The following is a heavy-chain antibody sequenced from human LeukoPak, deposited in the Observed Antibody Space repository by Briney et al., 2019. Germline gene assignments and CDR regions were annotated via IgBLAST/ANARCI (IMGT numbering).Heavy chain of an antibody. CDR3: AKEHYYDSSGCYPSFDY. CDR1: GFTFSSYG. D-gene: IGHD3-22*01. J-gene: IGHJ4*02. Sequence: GGSLGLSCAASGFTFSSYGMHWVRQAPGKGLEWVAVISYDGSNKYYADSVKGRFTISRDNSKNTLYLQMNSLRAEDTAVYYCAKEHYYDSSGCYPSFDYWGQGTLVTVSS. CDR2: ISYDGSNK. V-gene: IGHV3-30*18.